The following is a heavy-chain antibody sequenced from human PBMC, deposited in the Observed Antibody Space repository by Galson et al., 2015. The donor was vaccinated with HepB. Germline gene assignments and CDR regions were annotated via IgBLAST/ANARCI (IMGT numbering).Heavy chain of an antibody. CDR1: GFTFSSYA. CDR2: INGDGSNT. V-gene: IGHV3-74*03. J-gene: IGHJ6*02. Sequence: SLRLSCAASGFTFSSYAMSWVRQAPGKGLVWVSRINGDGSNTTYADFVKGRFTISRDNAKSTLHLQMNSLRAEDTAVYYCARSYSSGWFEYYYGLDVWGQGTTVTVSS. CDR3: ARSYSSGWFEYYYGLDV. D-gene: IGHD6-19*01.